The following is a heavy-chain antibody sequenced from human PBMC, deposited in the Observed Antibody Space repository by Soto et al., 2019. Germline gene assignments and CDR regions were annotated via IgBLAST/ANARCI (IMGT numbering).Heavy chain of an antibody. V-gene: IGHV2-70*11. Sequence: ASGPTLVNPTQTLTLTCTFSGFSLSTSGMCVGWIRQPPGKALEWLARIDWDDDKYYSTSLKTRLTISKDTSKNQVVLTMTNMDPVDTATYYCARATYYYDSSGYAAYYFDYWGQGTLVTVSS. CDR2: IDWDDDK. CDR3: ARATYYYDSSGYAAYYFDY. D-gene: IGHD3-22*01. CDR1: GFSLSTSGMC. J-gene: IGHJ4*02.